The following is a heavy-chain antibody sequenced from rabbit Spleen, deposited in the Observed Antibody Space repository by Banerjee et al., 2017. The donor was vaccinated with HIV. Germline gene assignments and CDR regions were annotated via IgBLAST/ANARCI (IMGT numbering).Heavy chain of an antibody. Sequence: QDQLVESGGGLVQPGGSLKLSCKASGFDFSSYGVSWVRQAPGKGLEWIGIIYPITETTYYANSVKGRFTVSTDNAQNMVFLQMTSLTASDTATYFCARDLDDAIGWNFGWWGQGTLVTVS. D-gene: IGHD4-1*01. CDR2: IYPITETT. CDR1: GFDFSSYG. V-gene: IGHV1S47*01. CDR3: ARDLDDAIGWNFGW. J-gene: IGHJ3*01.